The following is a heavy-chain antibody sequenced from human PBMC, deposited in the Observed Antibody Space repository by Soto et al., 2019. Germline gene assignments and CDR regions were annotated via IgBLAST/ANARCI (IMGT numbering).Heavy chain of an antibody. V-gene: IGHV1-8*01. D-gene: IGHD2-2*01. J-gene: IGHJ5*02. CDR2: MNPNSGHT. Sequence: QVQLVQSGAEVKKPGASVKVSCKASGYTFTSHDINWMRQTTGQGLEWMGWMNPNSGHTNYAQKFQGRVTMTRDTSISTDYMELTNLRSEDTDIYYCASDMSTTWGQGTPVTVSS. CDR1: GYTFTSHD. CDR3: ASDMSTT.